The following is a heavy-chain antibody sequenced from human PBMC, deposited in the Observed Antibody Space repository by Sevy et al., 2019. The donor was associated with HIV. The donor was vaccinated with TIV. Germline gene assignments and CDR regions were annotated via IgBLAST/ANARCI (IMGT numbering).Heavy chain of an antibody. CDR1: GFTFSGAG. D-gene: IGHD1-26*01. CDR3: TCGYGRFDY. V-gene: IGHV3-73*01. CDR2: IRTKPNNYAT. Sequence: GGSLRLSCAASGFTFSGAGFHWVRQTSGKGLEWIGRIRTKPNNYATAYSASMKGRFAISRDDSKNTTYLQLNTLKTEDTAVYYRTCGYGRFDYWGQGTLVTVSS. J-gene: IGHJ4*02.